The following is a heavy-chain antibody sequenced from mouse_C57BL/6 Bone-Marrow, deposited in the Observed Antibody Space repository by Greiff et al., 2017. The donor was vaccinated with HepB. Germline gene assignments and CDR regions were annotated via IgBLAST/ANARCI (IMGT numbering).Heavy chain of an antibody. CDR3: ARERDYYGSSPFAY. V-gene: IGHV1-69*01. CDR1: GYTFTSYW. D-gene: IGHD1-1*01. Sequence: QVQLQQPGAELVMPGASVKLSCKASGYTFTSYWMHWVKQRPGQGLEWIGEIDPSDSYTNYNQKFKGKSTLTVDKSSSTAYMQLSSLTSEDSAVYYCARERDYYGSSPFAYWGQGTLVTVSA. J-gene: IGHJ3*01. CDR2: IDPSDSYT.